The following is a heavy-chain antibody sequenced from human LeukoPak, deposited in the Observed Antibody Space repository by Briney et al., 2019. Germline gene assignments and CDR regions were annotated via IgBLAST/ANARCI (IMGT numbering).Heavy chain of an antibody. CDR1: GFTFSSYE. D-gene: IGHD3-22*01. CDR2: INSDGSST. CDR3: ARANYDSSGYYDAFDI. Sequence: LPGGSLRLSCAASGFTFSSYEMNWVRQAPGKGLIWVSRINSDGSSTGYADSVKGRFTISRDNAKNTLYLQMNSLRAEDTAVYYCARANYDSSGYYDAFDIWGQGTMLTVSS. V-gene: IGHV3-74*01. J-gene: IGHJ3*02.